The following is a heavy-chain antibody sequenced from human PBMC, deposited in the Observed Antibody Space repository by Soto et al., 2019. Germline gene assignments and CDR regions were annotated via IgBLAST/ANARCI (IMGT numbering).Heavy chain of an antibody. CDR1: GFTFRSYE. CDR3: ARNWGDPNWASDYYGMDV. CDR2: ISRSGSTI. Sequence: EVQLVESGGGLVQPGGSLTLSCAASGFTFRSYEMNWVRQAPGKGLEWVSYISRSGSTIYYADSVKGRFTISRDNAKNSLYVQMNSMRADDTAVYYCARNWGDPNWASDYYGMDVWGQGTTVTVSS. J-gene: IGHJ6*02. V-gene: IGHV3-48*03. D-gene: IGHD7-27*01.